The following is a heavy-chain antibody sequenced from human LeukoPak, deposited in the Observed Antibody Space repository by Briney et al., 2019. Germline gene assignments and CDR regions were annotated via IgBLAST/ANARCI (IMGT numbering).Heavy chain of an antibody. J-gene: IGHJ6*03. CDR3: AREGHGPQNYYYYYYMDV. V-gene: IGHV1-46*03. D-gene: IGHD2-8*01. CDR1: GYTLTSYY. Sequence: ASMKGSCKGSGYTLTSYYIHRVRRRLGKELEWMGIINPSGGSTSYAQKFQGRVTMTRDTATSTVYMELSSLRSEDTAVYYCAREGHGPQNYYYYYYMDVWGKGTTVTVSS. CDR2: INPSGGST.